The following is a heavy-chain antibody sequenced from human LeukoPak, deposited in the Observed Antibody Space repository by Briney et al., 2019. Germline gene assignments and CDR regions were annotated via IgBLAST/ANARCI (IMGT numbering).Heavy chain of an antibody. Sequence: GASVKVSCKASGGTFSSYAISWVRQAPGQGLEWMGRIIPILGIANYAQKFQGRVTITADKSTSTAYVELSSLRSEDTAVYYCARSPGYCSGGSCSSDKNWFDPWGQGTLVTVSS. J-gene: IGHJ5*02. D-gene: IGHD2-15*01. CDR1: GGTFSSYA. V-gene: IGHV1-69*04. CDR3: ARSPGYCSGGSCSSDKNWFDP. CDR2: IIPILGIA.